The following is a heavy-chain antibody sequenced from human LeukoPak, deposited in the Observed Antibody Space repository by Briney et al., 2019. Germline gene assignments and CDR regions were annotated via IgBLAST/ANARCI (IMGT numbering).Heavy chain of an antibody. CDR3: AKDRRGEKDFDV. CDR2: IYADGYT. V-gene: IGHV3-53*04. CDR1: GISVSNDY. J-gene: IGHJ3*01. Sequence: GGSLRLSCAASGISVSNDYMSWVRQAPGKGLEWVSAIYADGYTRDAASVKGRFSISRHNSKNTVYLQMDNLRPEDTAVYYCAKDRRGEKDFDVWGPGTMVTVSS.